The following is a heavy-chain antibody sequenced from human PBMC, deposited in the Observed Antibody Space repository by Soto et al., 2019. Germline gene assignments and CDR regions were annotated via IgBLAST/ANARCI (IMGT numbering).Heavy chain of an antibody. D-gene: IGHD3-22*01. CDR3: VREGYYDSSGCYPGWFDP. CDR1: EDTLSSYA. Sequence: SVKVSCKASEDTLSSYAISWVRQAPGQGLEWMGGIIPFSGTANYAQKFQGRVTITADKSTSTAYMELSSLRSEDTAVYYCVREGYYDSSGCYPGWFDPWGQGTLVTVSS. J-gene: IGHJ5*02. V-gene: IGHV1-69*06. CDR2: IIPFSGTA.